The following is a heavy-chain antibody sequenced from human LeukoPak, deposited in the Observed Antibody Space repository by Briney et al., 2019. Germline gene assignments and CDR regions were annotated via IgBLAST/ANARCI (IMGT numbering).Heavy chain of an antibody. J-gene: IGHJ3*02. D-gene: IGHD3-22*01. CDR3: AKHDSAGDDGFDI. Sequence: PGGSLRLSCAASGFTFSSYAMSWVRQAPGKGLEWVAGISGSGGSTYYADSVKGRFTIARDNSINTLYLQMSSLRAEDAAVYYCAKHDSAGDDGFDIWGQGTMVTVSS. CDR1: GFTFSSYA. CDR2: ISGSGGST. V-gene: IGHV3-23*01.